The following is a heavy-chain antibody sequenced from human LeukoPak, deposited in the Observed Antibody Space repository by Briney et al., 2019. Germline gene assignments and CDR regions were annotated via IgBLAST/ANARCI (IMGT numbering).Heavy chain of an antibody. D-gene: IGHD4-11*01. CDR1: GGSFSGCY. V-gene: IGHV4-34*01. Sequence: SETLSLTCAVYGGSFSGCYWSWIRQPPGKGLEWIGEINHSGSTNYNPSLKSRVTISVDTSKNQFSLKLSSVTAADTAVYYCARGGMTTVTKFDYWGQGTLVTVSS. CDR2: INHSGST. CDR3: ARGGMTTVTKFDY. J-gene: IGHJ4*02.